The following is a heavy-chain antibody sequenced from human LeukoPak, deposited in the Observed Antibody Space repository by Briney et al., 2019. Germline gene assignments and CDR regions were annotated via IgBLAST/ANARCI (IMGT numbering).Heavy chain of an antibody. CDR2: IGGRDGST. J-gene: IGHJ4*02. D-gene: IGHD3-10*01. CDR3: AKGHYYGSGSLDY. V-gene: IGHV3-23*01. Sequence: GGSLRLSCAASGFTFSSYGMSWVRQAPGKGLGWVSAIGGRDGSTYYADSVKGRFTISRDNSKNTLYVQMNSLRAEDTAVYYCAKGHYYGSGSLDYWGQGTLVTVSS. CDR1: GFTFSSYG.